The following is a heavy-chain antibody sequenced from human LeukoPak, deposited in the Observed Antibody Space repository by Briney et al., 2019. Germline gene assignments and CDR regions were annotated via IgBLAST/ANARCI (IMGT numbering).Heavy chain of an antibody. Sequence: SETLSLTCTVSGGSISSYYWSWIRQPPGKGLEWIGYIYYSGSTNYNPSLKSRVTISVDTSKNQFSLKMSSVTAADMAVYYCARADSSGWYGYYFDYWGQGTLVSVSS. CDR1: GGSISSYY. V-gene: IGHV4-59*01. D-gene: IGHD6-19*01. J-gene: IGHJ4*02. CDR2: IYYSGST. CDR3: ARADSSGWYGYYFDY.